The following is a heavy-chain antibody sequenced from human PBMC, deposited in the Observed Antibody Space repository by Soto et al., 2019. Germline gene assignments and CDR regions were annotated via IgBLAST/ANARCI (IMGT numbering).Heavy chain of an antibody. CDR1: GGSISSSSYY. CDR3: ARQGYGGNSYFDY. J-gene: IGHJ4*02. V-gene: IGHV4-39*01. D-gene: IGHD2-21*02. CDR2: IYYSGST. Sequence: QLQLQESGPGLVKPSETLSLTCTVSGGSISSSSYYWGWIRQPPGKGLEWIGSIYYSGSTYYNPSLKNRVSISVDTSKNQFSLKLSSVTAADTAVYYCARQGYGGNSYFDYWGQGTLVTVSS.